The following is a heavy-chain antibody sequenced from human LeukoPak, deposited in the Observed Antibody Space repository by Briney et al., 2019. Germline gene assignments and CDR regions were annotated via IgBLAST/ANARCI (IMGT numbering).Heavy chain of an antibody. CDR3: AVLHYYAMDV. CDR2: ISWNSGTK. Sequence: PGGSLRLSCAASGFRFADYALHWVRQAPGKGLEWVSGISWNSGTKGYADSVKGRFTISRDNAKNSLYLQMNSLRGEDAALYYCAVLHYYAMDVWGQGTTVTVSS. CDR1: GFRFADYA. V-gene: IGHV3-9*01. D-gene: IGHD2-8*01. J-gene: IGHJ6*02.